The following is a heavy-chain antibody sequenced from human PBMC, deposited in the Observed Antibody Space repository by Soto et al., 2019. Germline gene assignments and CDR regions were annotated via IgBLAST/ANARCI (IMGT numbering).Heavy chain of an antibody. CDR2: ISYDGSNK. Sequence: QVQLVESGGGVVQPGRSLRLSCAASVFTFSHYGIHWVRQAPGKGLEWLAVISYDGSNKHYADSVKGRFTVSRDNSKNTLYLQMNSLRAEDTAIYFCARYSRKYQGPIDYWGQGTLVTVSS. J-gene: IGHJ4*02. CDR1: VFTFSHYG. V-gene: IGHV3-30*03. D-gene: IGHD2-2*01. CDR3: ARYSRKYQGPIDY.